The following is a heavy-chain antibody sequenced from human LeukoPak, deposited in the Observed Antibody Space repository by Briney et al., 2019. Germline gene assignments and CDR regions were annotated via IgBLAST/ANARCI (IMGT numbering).Heavy chain of an antibody. J-gene: IGHJ5*02. Sequence: ASVKVSCKASGYTFTSYDINWVRQATGQGLEWMGWINPNSGNTGYAQKFQGRVTMTRNTSISTAYMELSSLRSEDTAVYYCARGFRLSRSNRWFDPWGQGTLVTVSS. V-gene: IGHV1-8*01. CDR3: ARGFRLSRSNRWFDP. CDR1: GYTFTSYD. CDR2: INPNSGNT. D-gene: IGHD1-26*01.